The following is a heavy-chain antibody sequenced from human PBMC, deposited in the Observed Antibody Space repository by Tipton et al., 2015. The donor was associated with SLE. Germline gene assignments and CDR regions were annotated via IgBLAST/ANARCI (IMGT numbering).Heavy chain of an antibody. CDR2: ISWNSGSI. D-gene: IGHD3-10*01. CDR3: AALRFDSDSGSYSY. V-gene: IGHV3-9*01. CDR1: GFIFEDYG. Sequence: SLRLSCAASGFIFEDYGMHWVRQAPGRGLEWVSGISWNSGSIDYVDSLKGRFTISRDNTKNSLYLQMNSLRGEDTAVYYCAALRFDSDSGSYSYWGQGTLVTVSS. J-gene: IGHJ4*02.